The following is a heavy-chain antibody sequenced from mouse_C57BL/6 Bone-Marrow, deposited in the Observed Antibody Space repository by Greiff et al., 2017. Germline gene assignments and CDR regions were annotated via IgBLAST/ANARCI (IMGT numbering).Heavy chain of an antibody. V-gene: IGHV1-63*01. J-gene: IGHJ2*01. D-gene: IGHD1-1*01. CDR3: ARYYGSTLCDY. CDR1: GYTFTNYW. Sequence: QVQLKESGAELVRPGTSVKMSCTASGYTFTNYWIGWAKQRPGHGLEWIGDIYPGGGYTNYNEKFKGQATLTADKSSSTAYMQFSRLTSEDSAIYYGARYYGSTLCDYWGQGTTLTVSS. CDR2: IYPGGGYT.